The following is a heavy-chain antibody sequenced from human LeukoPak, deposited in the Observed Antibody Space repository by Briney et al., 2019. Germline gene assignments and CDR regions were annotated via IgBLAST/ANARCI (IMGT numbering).Heavy chain of an antibody. D-gene: IGHD6-19*01. Sequence: GGSLRLSCAASGFIFSTYSMNWVRQAPGRGLEWVSAISGGGGSTFYTDSVKGRFTISRDNSKNTLYLQLNSLRAEDTALYYCAKDKVPDSRWNFDVWGQGTLVTVSS. J-gene: IGHJ4*02. CDR1: GFIFSTYS. V-gene: IGHV3-23*01. CDR2: ISGGGGST. CDR3: AKDKVPDSRWNFDV.